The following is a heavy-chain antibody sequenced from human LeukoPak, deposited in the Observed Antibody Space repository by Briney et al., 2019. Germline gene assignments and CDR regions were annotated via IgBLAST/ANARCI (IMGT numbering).Heavy chain of an antibody. J-gene: IGHJ4*02. D-gene: IGHD3-9*01. V-gene: IGHV1-2*02. Sequence: ASVKVSCNASGYSFTAYYMHWVRQAPGQGLEWMGWINPNSGDTNYAQKFQGRVTMTRDTSNTTDYMEMSRLRSGDTARYYCARSCHILTGEHFGHWGPGPLVPGSS. CDR3: ARSCHILTGEHFGH. CDR1: GYSFTAYY. CDR2: INPNSGDT.